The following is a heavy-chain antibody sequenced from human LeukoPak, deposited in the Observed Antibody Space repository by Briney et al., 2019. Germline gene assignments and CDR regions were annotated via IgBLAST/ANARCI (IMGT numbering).Heavy chain of an antibody. D-gene: IGHD3-3*01. J-gene: IGHJ3*02. CDR2: ISSSSSYI. CDR1: GFTFDRYT. Sequence: PGGSLRLSCAASGFTFDRYTIHWVRQAPGKGLEWVSSISSSSSYIYYADSVKGRFTISRDNAKNSLYLQMNSLRAEDTAVYYCASCPDFVFHNAFDIWGQGTMVTVSS. CDR3: ASCPDFVFHNAFDI. V-gene: IGHV3-21*01.